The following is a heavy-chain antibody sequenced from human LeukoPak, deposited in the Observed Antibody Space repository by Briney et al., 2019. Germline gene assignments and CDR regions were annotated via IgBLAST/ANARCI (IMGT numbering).Heavy chain of an antibody. CDR3: ARADYGDYGYFDL. CDR1: GYTFTSYD. J-gene: IGHJ2*01. Sequence: ASXKVSCKASGYTFTSYDINWVRQATGQGLEWMGWMNPNSGNTGYAQKFQGRVTITRNTSISTAYMELSSLRSEDTAVYYCARADYGDYGYFDLWGRGTLVTVSS. D-gene: IGHD4-17*01. CDR2: MNPNSGNT. V-gene: IGHV1-8*03.